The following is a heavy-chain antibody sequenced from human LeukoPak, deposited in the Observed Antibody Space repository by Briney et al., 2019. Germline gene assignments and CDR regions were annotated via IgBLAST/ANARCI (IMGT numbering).Heavy chain of an antibody. V-gene: IGHV3-66*02. Sequence: GGSLRLSCAASGFTVSSNYMSWVRQAPGKGLEWVSVIYSGGSTYYADSVKGRFTISRDNSKNTLYLQMNSLRAEDTAVYYCARDLVDTAMDYYYYGMDVWGQGTTVTVSS. D-gene: IGHD5-18*01. J-gene: IGHJ6*02. CDR2: IYSGGST. CDR3: ARDLVDTAMDYYYYGMDV. CDR1: GFTVSSNY.